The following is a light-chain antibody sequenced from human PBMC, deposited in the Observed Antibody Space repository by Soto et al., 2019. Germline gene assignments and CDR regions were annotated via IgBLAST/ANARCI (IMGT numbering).Light chain of an antibody. J-gene: IGKJ5*01. CDR1: QSLSSSY. V-gene: IGKV3-20*01. CDR3: QQYNNWPPIT. Sequence: ESVLTQSPGTLSLSPGERATLSCRASQSLSSSYLAWYQQKPGQAPRLLIYGASSRATGIPGRFSGSGSGTDFTLTISRLESEDFAVYYCQQYNNWPPITFGQGTRLEIK. CDR2: GAS.